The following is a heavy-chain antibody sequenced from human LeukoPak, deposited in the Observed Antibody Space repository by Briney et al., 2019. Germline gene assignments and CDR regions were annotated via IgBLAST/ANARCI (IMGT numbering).Heavy chain of an antibody. J-gene: IGHJ4*02. Sequence: MTSETLSLTCTVSGGSISSYYWSWIRQPPGKGLEWIGYIYYSGSTNYNPSLKSRVTISVDTSKNQFSLKLSSVTAADTAVYYCARHYYGSGSYKEGGGQGTLVTVSS. CDR3: ARHYYGSGSYKEG. CDR1: GGSISSYY. D-gene: IGHD3-10*01. CDR2: IYYSGST. V-gene: IGHV4-59*08.